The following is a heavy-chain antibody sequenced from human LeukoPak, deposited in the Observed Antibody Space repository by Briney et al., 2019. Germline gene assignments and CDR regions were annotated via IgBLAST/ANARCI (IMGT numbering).Heavy chain of an antibody. V-gene: IGHV4-34*01. CDR2: INHSGST. J-gene: IGHJ4*02. CDR1: GGSFSGYY. CDR3: ASLRGRPWDY. D-gene: IGHD1-26*01. Sequence: SETLSLTCAVYGGSFSGYYWSWIRHPPGKGLEWIGEINHSGSTNYNPSLKSRVTISVDTSKNQFSLKLSSVTAADTAVYYCASLRGRPWDYWGQGTLVTVSS.